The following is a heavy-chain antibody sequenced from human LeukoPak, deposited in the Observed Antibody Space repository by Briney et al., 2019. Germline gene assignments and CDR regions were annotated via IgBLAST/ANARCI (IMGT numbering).Heavy chain of an antibody. CDR2: ISSGTSYT. CDR1: GFTFSDYY. CDR3: ARLVVVAATPGYFDY. D-gene: IGHD2-15*01. J-gene: IGHJ4*02. Sequence: GGSLRLSCAASGFTFSDYYMSWIRQAPGKGLEWVSYISSGTSYTNYADSVKGRFTISRDNAKNPLYLQMNNLRAEDTALYYCARLVVVAATPGYFDYWGQGTLVTVSS. V-gene: IGHV3-11*06.